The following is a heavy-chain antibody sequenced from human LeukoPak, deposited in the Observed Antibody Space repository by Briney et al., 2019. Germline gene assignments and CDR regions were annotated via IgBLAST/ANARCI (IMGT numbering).Heavy chain of an antibody. CDR1: GGSISSGSYY. J-gene: IGHJ6*03. CDR3: ARAPSSGSYLYYYMDV. V-gene: IGHV4-61*02. D-gene: IGHD3-16*02. Sequence: PSETLSLTCTVSGGSISSGSYYWSWIRQPAGKGLEWIGRIYSGGSTDSNPSLKSRVTLSVDTSRNQFSLTLTSVTAADAAVYYCARAPSSGSYLYYYMDVWGKGTTVTISS. CDR2: IYSGGST.